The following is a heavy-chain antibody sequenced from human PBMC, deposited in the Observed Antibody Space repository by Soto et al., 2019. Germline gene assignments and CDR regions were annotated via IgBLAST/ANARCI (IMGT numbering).Heavy chain of an antibody. J-gene: IGHJ6*02. CDR1: GYSFTSYW. V-gene: IGHV5-10-1*01. D-gene: IGHD5-12*01. Sequence: GESLKISCKGSGYSFTSYWISWVRQMPGKGLEWMGRIDPSDSYTNYTPSFQGHVTISADKSISTAYLQWSTLKASGPAMFYWPVFLATHHYCHNYMDVWGRGTTVTVSS. CDR2: IDPSDSYT. CDR3: PVFLATHHYCHNYMDV.